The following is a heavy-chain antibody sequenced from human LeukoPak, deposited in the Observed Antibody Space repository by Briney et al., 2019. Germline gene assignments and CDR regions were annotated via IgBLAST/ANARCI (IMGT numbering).Heavy chain of an antibody. CDR1: GYTFTSYY. Sequence: GASVKVSCKASGYTFTSYYMHWVRQAPGQGLEWMGIINPSGGSTSYAQKFQGRVTMTTDTSTSTAYMELRSLRSDDTAVYYCARDATMVRGVMYNWFDPWGQGTLVTVSS. J-gene: IGHJ5*02. CDR3: ARDATMVRGVMYNWFDP. CDR2: INPSGGST. D-gene: IGHD3-10*01. V-gene: IGHV1-46*01.